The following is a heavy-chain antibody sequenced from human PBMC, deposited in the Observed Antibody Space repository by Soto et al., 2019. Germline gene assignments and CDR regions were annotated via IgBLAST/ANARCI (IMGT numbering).Heavy chain of an antibody. CDR2: ISGSGGST. J-gene: IGHJ3*02. CDR3: AKDHTTVLSPKGAFDI. CDR1: GFTFSSYV. D-gene: IGHD4-17*01. Sequence: PGGSLRLSCAASGFTFSSYVMSWVRQAPGKGLEWVSRISGSGGSTYYADSVKGRFTISRDNSKNTLYLQMNSLRAEDTALYYCAKDHTTVLSPKGAFDIWGRGTMVTVSS. V-gene: IGHV3-23*01.